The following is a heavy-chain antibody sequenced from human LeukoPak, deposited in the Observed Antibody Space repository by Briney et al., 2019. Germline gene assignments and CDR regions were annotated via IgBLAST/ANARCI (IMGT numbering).Heavy chain of an antibody. V-gene: IGHV4-34*01. CDR3: ARGPAYCSSTSCYTGDY. Sequence: SETLSLTCAVYGGSFSGYYWSWIRQPPGKGLEWIGEINHSGSTNYSPPLKSRVTISVDTSKNQFSLKLSSVTAADTAVYYCARGPAYCSSTSCYTGDYWGQGTLVTVSS. CDR1: GGSFSGYY. CDR2: INHSGST. J-gene: IGHJ4*02. D-gene: IGHD2-2*02.